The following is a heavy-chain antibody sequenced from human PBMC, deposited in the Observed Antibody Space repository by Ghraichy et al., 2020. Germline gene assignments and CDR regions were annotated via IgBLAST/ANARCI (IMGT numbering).Heavy chain of an antibody. CDR3: ATGDYYIWYFHL. D-gene: IGHD3-9*01. Sequence: GGSRLSCVASGFSSSNYWINWVRQTPGKGLEWVANIDQDGSENWFLDSVRGRFTISRDNAKNSVYLQMNSLRAEDTAVYFCATGDYYIWYFHLWGRGTLVTVSS. J-gene: IGHJ2*01. V-gene: IGHV3-7*03. CDR2: IDQDGSEN. CDR1: GFSSSNYW.